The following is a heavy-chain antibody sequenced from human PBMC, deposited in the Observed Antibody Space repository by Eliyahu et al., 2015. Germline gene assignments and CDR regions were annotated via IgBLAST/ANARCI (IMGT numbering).Heavy chain of an antibody. J-gene: IGHJ6*02. Sequence: EVQLVQSGAXVKKPGESLKISXXGSGXSXTSYWIGWVXQMPGKGLEWMGIIYPGDSDTRYSPSFQGQVTISADKSISTAYLQWSSLKASDTAMYYCAAGGGQGAYYYGMDVWGQGTTVTVSS. CDR1: GXSXTSYW. CDR3: AAGGGQGAYYYGMDV. V-gene: IGHV5-51*01. D-gene: IGHD3-16*01. CDR2: IYPGDSDT.